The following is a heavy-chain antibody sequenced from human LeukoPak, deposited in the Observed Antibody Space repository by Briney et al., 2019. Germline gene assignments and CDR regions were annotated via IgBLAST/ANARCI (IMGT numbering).Heavy chain of an antibody. CDR1: GFTFSDYY. Sequence: GGSLRLSCAASGFTFSDYYMSWIRQAPGKGLEWVSYISSSGNTIFYADSVKGRFTLSRDNAKNSLYLQMNSLRAEDTAVYYCARDLLEAPSFLEWLPQYYFDYWGQGTLVTVSS. CDR2: ISSSGNTI. V-gene: IGHV3-11*04. J-gene: IGHJ4*02. D-gene: IGHD3-3*01. CDR3: ARDLLEAPSFLEWLPQYYFDY.